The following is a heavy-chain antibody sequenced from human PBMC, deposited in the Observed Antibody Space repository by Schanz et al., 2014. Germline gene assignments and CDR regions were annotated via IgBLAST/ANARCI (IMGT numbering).Heavy chain of an antibody. CDR3: AKGVGYCSSTSCYEGDYYYYGMDV. CDR1: GFTFRTYA. Sequence: QVQLVESGGGVVQPGGSLRLSCTVSGFTFRTYAVHWVRQAPGMGLEWVAVVCYDGSKKYYADSVKGRFTISRDNSENTVYLQMNSLRAEDTATYYCAKGVGYCSSTSCYEGDYYYYGMDVWGQGTTVTVSS. V-gene: IGHV3-33*06. J-gene: IGHJ6*02. D-gene: IGHD2-2*01. CDR2: VCYDGSKK.